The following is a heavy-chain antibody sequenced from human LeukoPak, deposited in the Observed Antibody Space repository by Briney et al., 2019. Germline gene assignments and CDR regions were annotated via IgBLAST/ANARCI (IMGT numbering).Heavy chain of an antibody. CDR1: SGSISSTSYY. CDR3: AKVSDRDSSGYYWGFEY. J-gene: IGHJ4*02. CDR2: IYYSGST. V-gene: IGHV4-61*05. D-gene: IGHD3-22*01. Sequence: SETLSLTCTASSGSISSTSYYWGWLRQPPGKGLECIGYIYYSGSTNYNPSLKSRVTISVDTSRHQFPLKLTSVTAADTAVYYCAKVSDRDSSGYYWGFEYWGQGTLVTVSS.